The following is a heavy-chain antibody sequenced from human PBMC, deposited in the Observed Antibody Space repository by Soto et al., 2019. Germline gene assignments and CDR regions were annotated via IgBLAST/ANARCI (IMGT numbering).Heavy chain of an antibody. CDR1: GFTFNTFW. CDR3: ARDFATHCSGSTCYPYAY. V-gene: IGHV3-7*03. D-gene: IGHD2-15*01. J-gene: IGHJ4*02. Sequence: QPGGSLRPSCAASGFTFNTFWMSWVRQSPGKGLEWVANIKHDGSETYYADSVKGRFTISRDNAKNSLFLQMNTLRTEDTAVYYCARDFATHCSGSTCYPYAYWGQGALVTVSS. CDR2: IKHDGSET.